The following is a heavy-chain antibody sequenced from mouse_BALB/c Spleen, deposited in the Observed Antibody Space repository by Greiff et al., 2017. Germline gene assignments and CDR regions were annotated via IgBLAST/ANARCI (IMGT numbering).Heavy chain of an antibody. CDR2: IDPYYGGT. CDR1: GYSFTGYN. J-gene: IGHJ4*01. Sequence: VQLKQSGPELEKPGASVKISCKASGYSFTGYNMNWVKQSNGKRLEWIGNIDPYYGGTSYNQKFKGKATLTVDKSSSTAYMQLKSLTSEDSAVYYCARFGGYYYGSSLFYAMDYWGQGTSVTVSS. D-gene: IGHD1-1*01. CDR3: ARFGGYYYGSSLFYAMDY. V-gene: IGHV1-39*01.